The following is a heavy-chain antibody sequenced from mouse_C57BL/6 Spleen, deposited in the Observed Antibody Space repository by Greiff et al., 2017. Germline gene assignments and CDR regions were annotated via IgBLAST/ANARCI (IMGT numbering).Heavy chain of an antibody. V-gene: IGHV1-18*01. CDR1: GYTFTDYN. Sequence: EVQLQQFGPELVKPGASVKIPCKASGYTFTDYNMDWVKQSHGTSLEWIGDIIPNNGGTISNQKFKGKATLTVDKSSSTAYMELRSLTSEDTAVYYCARGGYYDYDRAWFAYWGQGTLVTVSA. J-gene: IGHJ3*01. CDR2: IIPNNGGT. CDR3: ARGGYYDYDRAWFAY. D-gene: IGHD2-4*01.